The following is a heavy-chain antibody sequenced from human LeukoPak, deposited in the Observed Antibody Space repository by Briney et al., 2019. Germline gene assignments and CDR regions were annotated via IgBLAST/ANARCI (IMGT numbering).Heavy chain of an antibody. J-gene: IGHJ5*02. V-gene: IGHV4-34*01. CDR2: INHSGST. CDR3: ARRVPAARQAMTGWFNP. Sequence: SETLSLTCAVYGGSLSGYYWSWILQPPGKGLEWIGEINHSGSTNYNPSLKSRVTISVDTSKNQFSLKLSSVTVADTAVYYCARRVPAARQAMTGWFNPWGQGTLVTVSS. D-gene: IGHD2-2*01. CDR1: GGSLSGYY.